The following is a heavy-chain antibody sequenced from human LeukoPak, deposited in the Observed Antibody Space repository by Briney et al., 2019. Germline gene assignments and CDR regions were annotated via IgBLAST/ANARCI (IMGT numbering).Heavy chain of an antibody. D-gene: IGHD3-3*01. V-gene: IGHV3-23*01. J-gene: IGHJ4*02. CDR1: GFTFSSHA. Sequence: GGSLRLSCAASGFTFSSHAMSWVRQAPGKGLEWVSVISGSDGTTYYADSVKGRFTISRDNSKNTLYLQMNSLRAEDTAVYFCAKWDHDFRSTYYKGYYFDNWGQGTLVTVSS. CDR2: ISGSDGTT. CDR3: AKWDHDFRSTYYKGYYFDN.